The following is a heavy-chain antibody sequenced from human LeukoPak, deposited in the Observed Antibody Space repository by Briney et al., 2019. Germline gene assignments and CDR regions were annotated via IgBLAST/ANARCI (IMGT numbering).Heavy chain of an antibody. CDR3: AKDADSSGYYTLGLPWYFDL. CDR1: GFTFSSYA. V-gene: IGHV3-23*01. D-gene: IGHD3-22*01. CDR2: ISGSGGST. J-gene: IGHJ2*01. Sequence: PGGSLRLSCAASGFTFSSYAMSWVRQAPGKGLEWVSAISGSGGSTYYADSVKGRFTISRDNSKNTLYLQMNSLRAEDTAVYYCAKDADSSGYYTLGLPWYFDLWGRGTLVTVSS.